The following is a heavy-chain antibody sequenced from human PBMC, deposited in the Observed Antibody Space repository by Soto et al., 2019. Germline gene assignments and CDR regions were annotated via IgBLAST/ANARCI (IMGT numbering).Heavy chain of an antibody. CDR2: IIPIFGTA. D-gene: IGHD3-10*01. V-gene: IGHV1-69*13. CDR1: GYTFTSYY. Sequence: VASVKVSCKASGYTFTSYYMHWVRQAPGQGLEWMGGIIPIFGTANYAQKFQGRVTITADESTSTAYMELSSLRSEDTAVYYCARDPTSYGSGSDAFDIWGQGTMVTVSS. CDR3: ARDPTSYGSGSDAFDI. J-gene: IGHJ3*02.